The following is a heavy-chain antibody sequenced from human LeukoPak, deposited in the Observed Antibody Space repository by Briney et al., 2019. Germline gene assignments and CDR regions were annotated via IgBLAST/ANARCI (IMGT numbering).Heavy chain of an antibody. CDR1: GYTFTGYY. CDR3: SRPMTGTGLTYYYYGMDI. Sequence: ASVKVSCKASGYTFTGYYLHWVRQAPGQGLEWLGWINPNSGGTHYAQKFQGRVTVTRDTSISTAYMELNSLRSEDTALYYCSRPMTGTGLTYYYYGMDIWGQGTTVTVAS. V-gene: IGHV1-2*02. CDR2: INPNSGGT. J-gene: IGHJ6*02. D-gene: IGHD1-1*01.